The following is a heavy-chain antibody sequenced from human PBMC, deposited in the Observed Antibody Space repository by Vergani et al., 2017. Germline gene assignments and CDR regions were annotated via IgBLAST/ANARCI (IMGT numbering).Heavy chain of an antibody. V-gene: IGHV3-30-3*01. J-gene: IGHJ4*02. CDR2: ISFDGTNE. CDR1: GFALNRHA. D-gene: IGHD2-2*02. Sequence: QVQLVESGGGVVQPGTSLRLSCVVSGFALNRHAMYWVRQAPGKGLEWLVGISFDGTNEYYPDLVKGRFTISRDIAKNSLYLQVRSLRLEDTGVYHCVIDRGLCAGGRCYTEAWDYWGQGTPVTVSS. CDR3: VIDRGLCAGGRCYTEAWDY.